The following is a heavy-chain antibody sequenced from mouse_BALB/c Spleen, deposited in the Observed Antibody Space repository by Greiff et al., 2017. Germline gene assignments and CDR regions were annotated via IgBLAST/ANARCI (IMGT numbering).Heavy chain of an antibody. CDR2: IRLKSNNYAT. CDR3: TRLSLGFDY. Sequence: EVKLMESGGGLVQPGGSMKLSCVASGFTFSNYWMNWVRQSPEKGLEWVAEIRLKSNNYATHYAESVKGRFTISRDDSKSSVYLQMNNLRAEDTGIYYCTRLSLGFDYWGQGTTLTVSS. CDR1: GFTFSNYW. V-gene: IGHV6-6*02. D-gene: IGHD4-1*01. J-gene: IGHJ2*01.